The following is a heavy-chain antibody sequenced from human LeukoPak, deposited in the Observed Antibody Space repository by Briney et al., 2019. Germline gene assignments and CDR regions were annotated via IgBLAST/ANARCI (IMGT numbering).Heavy chain of an antibody. CDR3: AKDRDGYNSPFDY. V-gene: IGHV3-30*02. D-gene: IGHD5-24*01. J-gene: IGHJ4*02. Sequence: PGGSLRLSCAASGFTFSSYGMHWVRQAPGKGLEWVAFIRYDGSNKYYADSVKGRFTISRDNSKNTLYLQMNSLRAEDTAVYYCAKDRDGYNSPFDYWGQGTLVTVSS. CDR2: IRYDGSNK. CDR1: GFTFSSYG.